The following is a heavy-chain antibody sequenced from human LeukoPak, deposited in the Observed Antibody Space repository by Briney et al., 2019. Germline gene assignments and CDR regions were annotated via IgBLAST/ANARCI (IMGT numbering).Heavy chain of an antibody. CDR1: GGSISSHY. J-gene: IGHJ4*02. CDR2: IYYNGST. V-gene: IGHV4-59*11. Sequence: SETLSLTCTVSGGSISSHYWNWIRQPPGKGLEWTGYIYYNGSTNFYPSLKSRVTISLDTSKNQFSLRLRSVTAADTAVYYCARLVLGGLRYFDYWGQGTLVTVSS. D-gene: IGHD3-9*01. CDR3: ARLVLGGLRYFDY.